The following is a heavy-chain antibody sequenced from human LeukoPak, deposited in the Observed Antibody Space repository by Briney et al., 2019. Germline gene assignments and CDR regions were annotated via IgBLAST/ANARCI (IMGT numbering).Heavy chain of an antibody. Sequence: GGSLRLSCAASGFTFSSYAMTWVRQAPGKGLEWVSAISGSGGITYYADSAKGRFTISRDNSKNTLYLQMNSLRAEDTAVYYCAKNGTTMGGTPYYYYSMDVWGKGTTVTVSS. V-gene: IGHV3-23*01. J-gene: IGHJ6*03. CDR3: AKNGTTMGGTPYYYYSMDV. CDR1: GFTFSSYA. CDR2: ISGSGGIT. D-gene: IGHD1-1*01.